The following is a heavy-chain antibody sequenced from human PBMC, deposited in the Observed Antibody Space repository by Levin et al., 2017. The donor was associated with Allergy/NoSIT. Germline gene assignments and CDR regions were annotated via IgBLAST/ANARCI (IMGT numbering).Heavy chain of an antibody. CDR3: AKDVRSVADAFEI. CDR1: GFTFDDYA. Sequence: GGSLRLSCAASGFTFDDYAMHWVRQVPGKGLEWLSGITWNSYRIDYADSVKGRFTISRDNAKNSLYLHMNSLRAEDTALYYCAKDVRSVADAFEIWGQGTMVIVSS. D-gene: IGHD6-19*01. V-gene: IGHV3-9*01. CDR2: ITWNSYRI. J-gene: IGHJ3*02.